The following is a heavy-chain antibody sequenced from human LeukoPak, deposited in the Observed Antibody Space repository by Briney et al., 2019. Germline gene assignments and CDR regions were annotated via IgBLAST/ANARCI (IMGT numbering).Heavy chain of an antibody. CDR1: GVPFSDNF. D-gene: IGHD2/OR15-2a*01. V-gene: IGHV3-11*01. J-gene: IGHJ4*02. CDR3: ARGGYGWTFNQ. CDR2: ISSRGDTI. Sequence: GGSLRLSCTASGVPFSDNFMGWLRQAPGKGLEWVSYISSRGDTIHYSDAVKGRFSISRDNSKRSLYLQTNRLRIDDTAVYYCARGGYGWTFNQWGQGTLVSVSS.